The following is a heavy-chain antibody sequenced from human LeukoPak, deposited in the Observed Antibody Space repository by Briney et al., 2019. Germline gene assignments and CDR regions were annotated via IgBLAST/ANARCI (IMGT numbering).Heavy chain of an antibody. CDR2: TRYDGGSK. CDR1: GFIFSSYG. V-gene: IGHV3-30*02. J-gene: IGHJ4*02. CDR3: AKEGSTSPFDY. Sequence: GGSLRLSCAASGFIFSSYGMHWVRQAPAKGLEWVTFTRYDGGSKHYADSVKGRFTISRDNSKNTLHLQMNSLRPQDTAVYYCAKEGSTSPFDYWGQGTLVTVSS. D-gene: IGHD1-26*01.